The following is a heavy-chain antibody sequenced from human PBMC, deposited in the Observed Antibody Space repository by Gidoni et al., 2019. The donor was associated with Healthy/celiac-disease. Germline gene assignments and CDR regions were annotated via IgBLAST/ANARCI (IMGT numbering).Heavy chain of an antibody. Sequence: QVQLVQSGAEVKKPGSSVKVSCKSSGGTFSSYAISWVRQAPGQGLEWMGRIIPLLGIANYAQKFQGRVTITADKSTSTAYMELSSLRSEDTAVYYCARESRTSVAGTIDYWGQGTLVTVSS. D-gene: IGHD6-19*01. V-gene: IGHV1-69*09. CDR3: ARESRTSVAGTIDY. CDR2: IIPLLGIA. J-gene: IGHJ4*02. CDR1: GGTFSSYA.